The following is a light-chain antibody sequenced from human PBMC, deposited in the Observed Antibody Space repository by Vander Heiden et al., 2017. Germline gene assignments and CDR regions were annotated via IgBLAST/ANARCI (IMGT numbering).Light chain of an antibody. Sequence: DIVMTQSPESLAVSLGERGPINCKSSQSFCYSSNNKNHLAWYQQKPGQPPKLLISWASTRESGVPDRFSGSGSGTDFPLTIISLQAEDVAVYYCQQYYSIPRTFGQGTKVEIK. CDR1: QSFCYSSNNKNH. V-gene: IGKV4-1*01. CDR2: WAS. CDR3: QQYYSIPRT. J-gene: IGKJ1*01.